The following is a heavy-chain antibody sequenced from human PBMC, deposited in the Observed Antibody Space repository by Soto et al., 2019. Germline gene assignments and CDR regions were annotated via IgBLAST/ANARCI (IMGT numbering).Heavy chain of an antibody. V-gene: IGHV3-11*05. CDR1: GFSFSDYY. D-gene: IGHD4-17*01. CDR2: ISTTSGFT. J-gene: IGHJ3*02. Sequence: GGSLRLSCAASGFSFSDYYMSWIRQAPGKGLEWVSYISTTSGFTKYADSVKGRFTISRDNAKNSLYLQMNSLRAEDTALYYCAKDNNAYGDVSLIDDAFDIWGQGTMVTVSS. CDR3: AKDNNAYGDVSLIDDAFDI.